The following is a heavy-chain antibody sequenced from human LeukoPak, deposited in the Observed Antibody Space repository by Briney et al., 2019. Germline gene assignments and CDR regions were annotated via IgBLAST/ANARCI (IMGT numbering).Heavy chain of an antibody. D-gene: IGHD4-17*01. CDR2: IYYSGST. V-gene: IGHV4-61*01. CDR3: ASYRVDYGTFDY. J-gene: IGHJ4*02. CDR1: GGSISSSSYY. Sequence: PSETLSLTCTVSGGSISSSSYYWSWIRQPPGKGLEWIGYIYYSGSTNYNPSLKSRVTISVDTSKNQFSLKLSSVTAADTAVYYCASYRVDYGTFDYWGQGTLVTVSS.